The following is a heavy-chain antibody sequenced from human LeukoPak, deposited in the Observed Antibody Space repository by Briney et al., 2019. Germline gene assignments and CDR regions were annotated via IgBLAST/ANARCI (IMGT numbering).Heavy chain of an antibody. D-gene: IGHD6-13*01. Sequence: GGSLRLSCAASGFTFSSYWMSRVRQAPGKGLEWVANIKQDGGDKYYLDSVKGRFTISRDNAENSLYLQMNSLRAEDTAVYYCARLRPYSSSLYAYYGMDVWGQGTTVTVSS. CDR1: GFTFSSYW. V-gene: IGHV3-7*04. J-gene: IGHJ6*02. CDR3: ARLRPYSSSLYAYYGMDV. CDR2: IKQDGGDK.